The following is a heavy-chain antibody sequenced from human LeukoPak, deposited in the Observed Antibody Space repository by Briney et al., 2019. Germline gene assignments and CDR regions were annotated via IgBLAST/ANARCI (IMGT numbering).Heavy chain of an antibody. CDR1: GGSFSGYY. Sequence: SETLSLTCAVYGGSFSGYYWSWIRQHPGKGLEWIGYIYYSGSTYYNPSLKSRVTISVDTSKNQFSLKLSSVTAADTAVYYCARGVVVVVAATSAHYFDYWGQGTLVTVSS. D-gene: IGHD2-15*01. CDR3: ARGVVVVVAATSAHYFDY. CDR2: IYYSGST. J-gene: IGHJ4*02. V-gene: IGHV4-31*11.